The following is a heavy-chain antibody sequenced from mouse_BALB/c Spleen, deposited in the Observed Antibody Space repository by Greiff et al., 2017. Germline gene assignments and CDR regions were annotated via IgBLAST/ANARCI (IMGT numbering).Heavy chain of an antibody. J-gene: IGHJ2*01. Sequence: EVQLQESGPELVKPGASVKMSCKASGYTFTSYVMHWVKQKPGQGLEWIGYINPYNDGTKYNEKFKGKATLTSDKSSSTAYMELSSLTSEDSAVYYCARQGLGRGYYFDYWGQGTTLTVSS. CDR2: INPYNDGT. V-gene: IGHV1-14*01. D-gene: IGHD4-1*01. CDR1: GYTFTSYV. CDR3: ARQGLGRGYYFDY.